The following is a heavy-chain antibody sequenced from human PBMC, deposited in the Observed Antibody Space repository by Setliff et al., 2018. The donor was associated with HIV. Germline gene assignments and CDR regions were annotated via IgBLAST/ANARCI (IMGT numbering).Heavy chain of an antibody. Sequence: LSLTCAVSGGSVSSPSYYWGWIRQPPGKGLEWIGSVYNSGITFKNPSLKSRVSISVDRSGNQFSLRLTSVTAADTAVYYCASCRHRPSNWFDPWGQGTVVTVSS. V-gene: IGHV4-39*07. J-gene: IGHJ5*02. CDR3: ASCRHRPSNWFDP. CDR1: GGSVSSPSYY. CDR2: VYNSGIT.